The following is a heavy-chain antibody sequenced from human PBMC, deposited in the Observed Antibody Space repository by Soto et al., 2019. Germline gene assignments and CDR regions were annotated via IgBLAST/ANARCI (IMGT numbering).Heavy chain of an antibody. CDR1: GFTFSSYA. D-gene: IGHD3-3*01. J-gene: IGHJ6*02. CDR3: AKDKNIDTYYDAGYYYGMDV. Sequence: PGGSLRLSCAASGFTFSSYAMSWVRQAPGKGLEWVSAIGGSGFSTYYADSVKGRFTISRDNSKNTLYLQMNSLRAEDTAVYYCAKDKNIDTYYDAGYYYGMDVWGQGTTVTVSS. CDR2: IGGSGFST. V-gene: IGHV3-23*01.